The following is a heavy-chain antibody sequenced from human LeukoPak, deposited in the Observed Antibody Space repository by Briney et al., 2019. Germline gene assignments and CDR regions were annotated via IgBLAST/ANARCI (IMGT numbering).Heavy chain of an antibody. J-gene: IGHJ5*02. CDR1: GYPSSVYY. CDR2: INSNLGDT. D-gene: IGHD4-11*01. CDR3: ARDVRADYIDP. Sequence: ASVKPSSQAPGYPSSVYYLQWVAKAPGQGFEWMGWINSNLGDTSYAQKFQGRVTMTRDTTISTAYMELSRLTSDDTAMYYCARDVRADYIDPGGQGTLVTVSS. V-gene: IGHV1-2*02.